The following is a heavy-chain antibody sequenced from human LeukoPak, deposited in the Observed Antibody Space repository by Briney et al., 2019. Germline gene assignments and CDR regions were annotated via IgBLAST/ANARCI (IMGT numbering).Heavy chain of an antibody. D-gene: IGHD1-14*01. CDR1: GYTFTGYY. J-gene: IGHJ4*02. Sequence: GASVNVSCKASGYTFTGYYMHWVRQAPGQGLEWMGWINPNTSATNYAQKFQGRVTMTRDTSINTAYMELSRLRSDDTAVYYCATTGGFDNWGQGTLVTVSS. V-gene: IGHV1-2*02. CDR2: INPNTSAT. CDR3: ATTGGFDN.